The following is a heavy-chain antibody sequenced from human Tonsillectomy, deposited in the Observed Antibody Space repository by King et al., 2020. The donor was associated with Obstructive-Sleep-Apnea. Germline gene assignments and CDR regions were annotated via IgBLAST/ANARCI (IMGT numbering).Heavy chain of an antibody. CDR3: ARDKGGMDV. CDR2: IYHSVST. CDR1: GGSISSSNW. Sequence: QLQESGPGLVKPSGTLSLTCAVSGGSISSSNWWSWVRQPPGKGLDWIGEIYHSVSTNYNPSLKSRVTISVDKPKNQFSMKLSSVTAADTAVYYCARDKGGMDVWGQGTTVTVSS. V-gene: IGHV4-4*02. J-gene: IGHJ6*02.